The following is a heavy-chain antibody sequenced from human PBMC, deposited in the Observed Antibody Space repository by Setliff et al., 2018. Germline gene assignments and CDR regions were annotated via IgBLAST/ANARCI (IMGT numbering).Heavy chain of an antibody. CDR1: GGPFTNTNNY. D-gene: IGHD3-10*01. CDR2: IYNSGYT. V-gene: IGHV4-39*01. CDR3: ARGITSVSWTPRY. Sequence: SETLSLTCSVSGGPFTNTNNYWGWIRQPPGKGLEWIGGIYNSGYTHYKPSLKSRVTISVDMSKNQFSLRLNSVTAADTAVYYCARGITSVSWTPRYWGRGTLVTVPS. J-gene: IGHJ4*02.